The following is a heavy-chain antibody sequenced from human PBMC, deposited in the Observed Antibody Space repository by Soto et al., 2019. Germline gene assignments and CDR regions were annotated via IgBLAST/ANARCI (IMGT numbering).Heavy chain of an antibody. D-gene: IGHD5-18*01. Sequence: GLEWVSRINSDGSSTSYADSVKGRFTISRDNAKNTLYLQMNSLRAEDTAVFYCAREDYGYRGGSLGMDFLGQGTTVIVSS. J-gene: IGHJ6*02. V-gene: IGHV3-74*01. CDR2: INSDGSST. CDR3: AREDYGYRGGSLGMDF.